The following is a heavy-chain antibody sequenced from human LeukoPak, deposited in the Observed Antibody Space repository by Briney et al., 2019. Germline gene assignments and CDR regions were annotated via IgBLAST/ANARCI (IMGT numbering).Heavy chain of an antibody. CDR2: IYYSGST. D-gene: IGHD6-19*01. Sequence: KASETLSLTCTVSGGSISSGGYYWSWIRQHPGKGLEWIGYIYYSGSTYYNPSLKSRVTISVDTSKNQFSLKLSSVTAADTAVYYCARIAVAAYPYYFDYWGQGTLVTVSP. V-gene: IGHV4-31*03. CDR1: GGSISSGGYY. CDR3: ARIAVAAYPYYFDY. J-gene: IGHJ4*02.